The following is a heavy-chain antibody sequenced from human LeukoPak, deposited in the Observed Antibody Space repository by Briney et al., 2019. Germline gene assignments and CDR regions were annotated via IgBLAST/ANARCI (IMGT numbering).Heavy chain of an antibody. CDR3: ARGPSSSNLLWFDY. J-gene: IGHJ4*02. V-gene: IGHV3-48*04. CDR1: GFTFSSYS. D-gene: IGHD2/OR15-2a*01. Sequence: GGSLRLSCAASGFTFSSYSMNWVRQAPGKGLEWVSYISFSGSTIYYADSVKGRFTISRDNAKNSLYLQMNSLRAEDTAVYYCARGPSSSNLLWFDYWGQGTLVTVSS. CDR2: ISFSGSTI.